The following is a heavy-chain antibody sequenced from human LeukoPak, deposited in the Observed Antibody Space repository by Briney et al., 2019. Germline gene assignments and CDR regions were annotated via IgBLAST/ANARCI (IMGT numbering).Heavy chain of an antibody. Sequence: GGSLRLSCAASGFRFNNFVMNWVRQAPGKGLEWVSSISSSSSYIYYADSVKGRFTISRDNAKNSLYLQMNSLRAEDTAVYYCARDSLWGQGTLVTVSS. CDR3: ARDSL. J-gene: IGHJ4*02. V-gene: IGHV3-21*01. CDR1: GFRFNNFV. CDR2: ISSSSSYI.